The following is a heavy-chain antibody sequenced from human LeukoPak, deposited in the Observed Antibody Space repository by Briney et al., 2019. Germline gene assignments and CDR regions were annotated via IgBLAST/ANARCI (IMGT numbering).Heavy chain of an antibody. V-gene: IGHV3-23*01. CDR3: AVRTRGSYFDY. CDR1: GFTFSTYA. CDR2: ISSSGDRT. Sequence: GGSLRLSCAGSGFTFSTYAMSWVRQAPGKGLEWVSGISSSGDRTFYRDSVKGRFTISRDNSMNTLYLQLNSLRAEDTAAYHCAVRTRGSYFDYWGQGALVTVSS. D-gene: IGHD1-26*01. J-gene: IGHJ4*02.